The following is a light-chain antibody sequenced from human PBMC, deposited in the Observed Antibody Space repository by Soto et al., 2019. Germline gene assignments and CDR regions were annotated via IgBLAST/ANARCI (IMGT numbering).Light chain of an antibody. J-gene: IGLJ3*02. CDR1: SNDVGGYNL. CDR3: CSHVGGSRPQGV. CDR2: EVS. Sequence: QSALTQPASVSGSPGQSITISCTGTSNDVGGYNLVSWFQQHPGKAPKLMISEVSKRPSGVSNRFSGSKSANTASLTISGVQADDEADYYCCSHVGGSRPQGVFGGGTKVTVL. V-gene: IGLV2-23*02.